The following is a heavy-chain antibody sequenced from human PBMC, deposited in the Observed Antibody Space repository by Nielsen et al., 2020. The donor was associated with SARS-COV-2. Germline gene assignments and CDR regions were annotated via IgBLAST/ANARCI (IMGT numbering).Heavy chain of an antibody. CDR1: GFTFSSYG. V-gene: IGHV3-30*03. CDR3: ARDQSSSWGEDYFDY. CDR2: ISYDGSNK. Sequence: GESLKISCAASGFTFSSYGMHWVRQAPGKGLEWVAVISYDGSNKYYAVSVKDRFTISRDNSKNMVYLQTNSLRDEDTAVYYCARDQSSSWGEDYFDYWGQGTLVTVSS. D-gene: IGHD6-13*01. J-gene: IGHJ4*02.